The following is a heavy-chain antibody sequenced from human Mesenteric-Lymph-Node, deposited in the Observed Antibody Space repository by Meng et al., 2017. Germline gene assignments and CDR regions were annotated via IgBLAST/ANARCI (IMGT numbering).Heavy chain of an antibody. CDR2: ISGSGGST. D-gene: IGHD5-18*01. J-gene: IGHJ6*02. CDR1: GFTFSSYA. Sequence: GGSLRLSCAASGFTFSSYAMSWVRQAPGKGLEWVSAISGSGGSTYYADSVKGRFTISRDNSKNTLYLQMNSLRAEDTAVYYCAKRSGYSYGSNYYYGMDVWGQGTTVTVSS. CDR3: AKRSGYSYGSNYYYGMDV. V-gene: IGHV3-23*01.